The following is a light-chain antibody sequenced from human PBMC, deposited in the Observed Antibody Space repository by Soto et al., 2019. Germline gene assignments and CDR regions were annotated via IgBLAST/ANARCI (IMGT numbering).Light chain of an antibody. CDR2: LGS. V-gene: IGKV2-28*01. CDR1: QSLLHSNGYNY. J-gene: IGKJ1*01. CDR3: MQPLQSWT. Sequence: DIVLTQSPLSLPVTPGEPASIXXRSXQSLLHSNGYNYLDWYLQKPGQSPXXLIYLGSNRASGVPDRFSGSGSGTDFTLKISRVEAEDVGVYYCMQPLQSWTFGQGTKVEIK.